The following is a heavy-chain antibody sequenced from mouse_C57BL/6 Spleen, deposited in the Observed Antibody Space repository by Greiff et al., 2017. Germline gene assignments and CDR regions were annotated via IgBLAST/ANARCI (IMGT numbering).Heavy chain of an antibody. CDR2: LSGGGGNT. V-gene: IGHV5-9*01. J-gene: IGHJ2*01. CDR1: GFTFSSYT. D-gene: IGHD1-2*01. Sequence: EVQGVESGGGLVKPGGSLKLSCAASGFTFSSYTMSWVRQTPEKRLEWVATLSGGGGNTYYPDSVKGRFTISRDNAKNTLYLQMSSLRSEDTALYYCARPLLGYFDYWGQGTTLTVSS. CDR3: ARPLLGYFDY.